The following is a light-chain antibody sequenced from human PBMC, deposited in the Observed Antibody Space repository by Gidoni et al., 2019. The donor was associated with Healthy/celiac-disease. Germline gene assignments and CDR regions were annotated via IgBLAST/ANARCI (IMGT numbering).Light chain of an antibody. J-gene: IGKJ5*01. CDR2: GAS. Sequence: EIVITQSPATLSVSPGVRATLSCRASQSVSSNLAWYQQKPGQAPRLLIYGASTRATGIPARFSGSGSGTEFTLTISSLQSEDFAVYYCQQYNNWAITFGQGTRLEIK. CDR1: QSVSSN. V-gene: IGKV3-15*01. CDR3: QQYNNWAIT.